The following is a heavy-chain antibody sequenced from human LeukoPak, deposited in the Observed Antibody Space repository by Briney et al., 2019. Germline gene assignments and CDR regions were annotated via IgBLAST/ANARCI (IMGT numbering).Heavy chain of an antibody. J-gene: IGHJ4*02. CDR1: GYTFTGYY. CDR2: MNPNSGNT. V-gene: IGHV1-8*02. D-gene: IGHD1-26*01. Sequence: ASVKVSCKASGYTFTGYYMHWVRQAPGQGLEWMGWMNPNSGNTGYAQKFQGRVTMTRNTSISTAYMELSSLRSEDTAVYYCARAEGGSYFDYWGQGTLVTVSS. CDR3: ARAEGGSYFDY.